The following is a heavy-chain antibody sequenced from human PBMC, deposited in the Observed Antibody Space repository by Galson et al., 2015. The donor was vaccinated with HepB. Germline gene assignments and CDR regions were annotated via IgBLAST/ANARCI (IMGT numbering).Heavy chain of an antibody. V-gene: IGHV1-24*01. D-gene: IGHD3-22*01. CDR3: ATVPNHYDSSGYYLLRNYFDY. CDR2: FDPEDGET. J-gene: IGHJ4*02. Sequence: SVKVSCKVSGYTLTELSMHWVRQAPGKGLEWMGGFDPEDGETIYAQKFQGRVTMTEDTSTDTAYMELSSLRSEDTAVYYCATVPNHYDSSGYYLLRNYFDYWGQGTLVTVSS. CDR1: GYTLTELS.